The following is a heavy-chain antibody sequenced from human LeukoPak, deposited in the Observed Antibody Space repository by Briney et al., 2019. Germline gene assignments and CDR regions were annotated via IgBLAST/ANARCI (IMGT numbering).Heavy chain of an antibody. D-gene: IGHD1-26*01. V-gene: IGHV1-69*13. CDR1: GGTFSSYA. Sequence: SVKVSCKASGGTFSSYAISWVRQAPGPGLEWMGGIIPIFGTANYAQKFQGRVTITAAESTSTAYMELSSLRSEDTAVYYCARVSLPSEYSGSFDYWGQGTLVTVSS. CDR3: ARVSLPSEYSGSFDY. J-gene: IGHJ4*02. CDR2: IIPIFGTA.